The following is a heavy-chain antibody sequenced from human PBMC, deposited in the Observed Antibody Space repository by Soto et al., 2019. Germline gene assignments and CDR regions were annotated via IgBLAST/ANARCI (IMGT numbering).Heavy chain of an antibody. CDR1: GGSISVYY. D-gene: IGHD1-26*01. V-gene: IGHV4-59*01. CDR3: ARGVGSSPPRY. J-gene: IGHJ4*02. Sequence: PSETLSLTCTISGGSISVYYWSWVRQPPGHELEWIGYIYASGSPYYNPSLRSRVTISADTSKNQISLKLTSPTAADTAAYYGARGVGSSPPRYWGRGTLVTVSS. CDR2: IYASGSP.